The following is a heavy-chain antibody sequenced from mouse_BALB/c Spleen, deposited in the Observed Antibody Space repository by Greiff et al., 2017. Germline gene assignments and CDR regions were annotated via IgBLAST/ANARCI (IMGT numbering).Heavy chain of an antibody. J-gene: IGHJ4*01. Sequence: EVQLQQSGPGLVKPSQSLSLTCTVTGYSITSDYAWNWIRQFPGNKLEWMGYISYSGSTSYNPSLKSRISITRDTSKNQFFLQLNSVTTEDTATYYCASTAPYAMDYWGQGTSVTVSS. CDR1: GYSITSDYA. D-gene: IGHD1-2*01. V-gene: IGHV3-2*02. CDR3: ASTAPYAMDY. CDR2: ISYSGST.